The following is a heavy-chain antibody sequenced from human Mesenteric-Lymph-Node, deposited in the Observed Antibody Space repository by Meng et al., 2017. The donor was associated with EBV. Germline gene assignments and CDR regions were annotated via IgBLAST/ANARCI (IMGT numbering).Heavy chain of an antibody. CDR1: GYSFSDYG. CDR3: ARVNSLTGVTFDYFDF. D-gene: IGHD4-17*01. J-gene: IGHJ4*02. Sequence: QVQLGQFGTEVKKPWASVKVSCKASGYSFSDYGISWVRQAPGQGLEWMGWIRPSNGDTRSAQRVQGRVTLTTDRSATTAYMDLRSLRSDDTAVYFCARVNSLTGVTFDYFDFWGQGTLVTVSS. V-gene: IGHV1-18*01. CDR2: IRPSNGDT.